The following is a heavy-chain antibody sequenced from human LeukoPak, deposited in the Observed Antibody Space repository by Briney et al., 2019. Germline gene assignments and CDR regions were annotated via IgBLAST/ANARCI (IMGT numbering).Heavy chain of an antibody. D-gene: IGHD6-19*01. V-gene: IGHV3-53*01. CDR3: ARSSYSSGWSYFDY. Sequence: GGSLRLSCAASGFTVSSNYMSWVRQAPGKGLEWVSVIYSGGSTYYADSVKGRFTISRDNAKNSLYLQMNSLRAEDTAVYYCARSSYSSGWSYFDYWGQGTLVTVSS. J-gene: IGHJ4*02. CDR2: IYSGGST. CDR1: GFTVSSNY.